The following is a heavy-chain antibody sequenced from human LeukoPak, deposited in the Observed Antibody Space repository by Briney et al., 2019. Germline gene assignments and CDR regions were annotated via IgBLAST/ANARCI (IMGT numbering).Heavy chain of an antibody. CDR1: AGSINSGSHY. V-gene: IGHV4-61*02. CDR2: IHSSGST. D-gene: IGHD2-2*01. J-gene: IGHJ6*03. CDR3: ARASSSYYYMDV. Sequence: PSQTLSLTCTVSAGSINSGSHYWSWIRQPAGKGLEWIGRIHSSGSTNYNASLKSRVTISADTSNNQFSLKLGSVTAADTAVYYCARASSSYYYMDVWGKGTTVTVSS.